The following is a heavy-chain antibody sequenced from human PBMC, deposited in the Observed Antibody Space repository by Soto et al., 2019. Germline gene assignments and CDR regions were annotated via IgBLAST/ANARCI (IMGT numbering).Heavy chain of an antibody. Sequence: GASVKVSCKASGYTFTGYYMHWVRQAPGQGLEWTGWINPNSGGTNYAQKFQGRVTMTRDTSISTAYMELSRLRSDDTAVYYCARDFVNVLRYFDWSRGYDYWGQGTLVTVSS. V-gene: IGHV1-2*02. CDR1: GYTFTGYY. J-gene: IGHJ4*02. CDR3: ARDFVNVLRYFDWSRGYDY. CDR2: INPNSGGT. D-gene: IGHD3-9*01.